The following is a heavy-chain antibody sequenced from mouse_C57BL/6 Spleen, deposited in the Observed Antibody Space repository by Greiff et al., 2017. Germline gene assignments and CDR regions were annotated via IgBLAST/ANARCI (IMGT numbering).Heavy chain of an antibody. CDR1: GYTFTSYT. J-gene: IGHJ4*01. V-gene: IGHV1-4*01. CDR3: AREGYDYDDGDYAMDY. D-gene: IGHD2-4*01. Sequence: QVQLKESGAELARPGASVKMSCKASGYTFTSYTMHWVKQRPGQGLEWIGYINPSSGYTKYNQKFKDKATLTADKSSSTAYMQLSSLTSEDSAVYYCAREGYDYDDGDYAMDYWGQGTSVTVSS. CDR2: INPSSGYT.